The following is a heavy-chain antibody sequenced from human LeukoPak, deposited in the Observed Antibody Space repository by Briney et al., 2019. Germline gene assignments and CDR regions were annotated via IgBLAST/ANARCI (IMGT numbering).Heavy chain of an antibody. D-gene: IGHD3-22*01. CDR3: ARDRGYYYDSSGRYAFDI. J-gene: IGHJ3*02. CDR2: IYYSGST. V-gene: IGHV4-59*01. Sequence: PSETLSLTCTVSSGSISSYYWSWIRQPPGKGLEWIGYIYYSGSTNYNPSLKSRVTISVDTSKNQFSLKLSSVTAADTAVYYCARDRGYYYDSSGRYAFDIWGQGTMVTVSS. CDR1: SGSISSYY.